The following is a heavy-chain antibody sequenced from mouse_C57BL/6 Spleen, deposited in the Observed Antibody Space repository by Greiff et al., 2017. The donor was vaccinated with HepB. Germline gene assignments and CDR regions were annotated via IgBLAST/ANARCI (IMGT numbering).Heavy chain of an antibody. Sequence: VQLQQPGAELVMPGASVKLSCKASGYTFTSYWMHWVKQRPGQGLEWIGEIDPSDSYTNYNQKFKGKSTLTVDKSSSTAYMQLSSLTSEDSAVYYCVVEYYAMDYWGQGTSVTVSS. CDR2: IDPSDSYT. D-gene: IGHD1-1*01. CDR1: GYTFTSYW. CDR3: VVEYYAMDY. V-gene: IGHV1-69*01. J-gene: IGHJ4*01.